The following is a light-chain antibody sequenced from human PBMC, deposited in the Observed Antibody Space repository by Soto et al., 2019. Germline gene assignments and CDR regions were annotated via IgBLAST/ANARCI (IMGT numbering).Light chain of an antibody. CDR1: QSVRSY. CDR2: DAS. CDR3: QQYDKSPQT. Sequence: EIVVTQSSSPVSASKGERGTXSCGASQSVRSYLAWYQEKPGHAPRLLIHDASTRAPGITDRFSGSGSGTDFTLTISSLQSEDFAVYYCQQYDKSPQTFGQGAKVDI. V-gene: IGKV3-15*01. J-gene: IGKJ1*01.